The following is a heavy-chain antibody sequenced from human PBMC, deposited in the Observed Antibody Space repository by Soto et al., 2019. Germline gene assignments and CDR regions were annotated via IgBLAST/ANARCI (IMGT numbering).Heavy chain of an antibody. CDR2: INRGGDT. Sequence: QVQLQQWGAGLLKPSETLSLTCAVYGGSFSGNYWSWIRQPPGKGLEWIGEINRGGDTNYNPSLKSRXXRXAVXSKIQFSLKVSSVTAADTAVYYCARGYGSGSYYAYWGQGTLVTVSS. CDR1: GGSFSGNY. J-gene: IGHJ4*02. D-gene: IGHD3-10*01. CDR3: ARGYGSGSYYAY. V-gene: IGHV4-34*01.